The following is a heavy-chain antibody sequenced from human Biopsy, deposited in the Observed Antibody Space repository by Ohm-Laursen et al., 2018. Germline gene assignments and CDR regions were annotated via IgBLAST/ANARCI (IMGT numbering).Heavy chain of an antibody. CDR2: ISWNSGSV. CDR3: AKASGYSSGWPIDY. J-gene: IGHJ4*02. D-gene: IGHD6-19*01. V-gene: IGHV3-9*01. Sequence: RSLRLSCSAVGFTFENYAMNWVRQAPGKGLEWVSGISWNSGSVVYADSVKGRFTISRDNAKNSLYLQMHSLRAEDTAFYYCAKASGYSSGWPIDYWGQGNLVTVSS. CDR1: GFTFENYA.